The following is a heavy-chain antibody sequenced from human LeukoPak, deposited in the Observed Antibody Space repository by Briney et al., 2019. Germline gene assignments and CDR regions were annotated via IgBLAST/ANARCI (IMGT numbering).Heavy chain of an antibody. CDR3: AREHSRGYWVAAEYFQH. V-gene: IGHV1-18*01. D-gene: IGHD3-22*01. CDR2: ISAYNGNA. CDR1: GYTFTSYG. J-gene: IGHJ1*01. Sequence: ASVKVSCKASGYTFTSYGISWVRQAPGQGLEWMGWISAYNGNANYAQKLQGRVTMTTDTSTSTAYMELRSLRSDDTAVYYCAREHSRGYWVAAEYFQHWGQGTLVTVSS.